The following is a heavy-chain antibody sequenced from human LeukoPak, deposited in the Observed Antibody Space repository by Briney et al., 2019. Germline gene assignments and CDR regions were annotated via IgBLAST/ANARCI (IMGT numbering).Heavy chain of an antibody. D-gene: IGHD6-19*01. J-gene: IGHJ6*02. Sequence: SETLSLTCTVSGDSISSGGYYWSWIRKHPGKGLEWIGYIYHSGSTYYNPSLKSRVTILVDTSKNQFSLNLSSVTAADTAVYYCARVEYSSGWYAMDVWGQGTAVTVSS. CDR2: IYHSGST. V-gene: IGHV4-31*03. CDR3: ARVEYSSGWYAMDV. CDR1: GDSISSGGYY.